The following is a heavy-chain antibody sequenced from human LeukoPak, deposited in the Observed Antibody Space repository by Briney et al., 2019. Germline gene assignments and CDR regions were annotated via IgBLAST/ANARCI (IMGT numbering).Heavy chain of an antibody. CDR3: ARVPENLYYYYGMDV. CDR1: GFTFSSYG. D-gene: IGHD1-14*01. Sequence: GGSLRLSCAASGFTFSSYGMHWVRQAPGKGLEWVAVIWYDGSNKYYADSVKGRFTISRDNSKNTLYQQMNSLRAEDTAVYYCARVPENLYYYYGMDVWGQGTTVTVSS. J-gene: IGHJ6*02. V-gene: IGHV3-33*01. CDR2: IWYDGSNK.